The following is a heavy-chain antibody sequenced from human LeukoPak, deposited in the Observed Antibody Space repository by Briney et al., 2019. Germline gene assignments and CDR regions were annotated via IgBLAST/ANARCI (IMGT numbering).Heavy chain of an antibody. V-gene: IGHV4-4*07. D-gene: IGHD2-21*01. CDR3: ARGGSSDWYPLMK. J-gene: IGHJ4*02. Sequence: PSETLSLTCTVSGGSMTNYYWHWIRQPAGKGLEWIGHIYGNGNTDFNPSLNSRVTISLDKSQNQFSLQLKSVTAADTAVYYCARGGSSDWYPLMKWGQGIQVTVSS. CDR1: GGSMTNYY. CDR2: IYGNGNT.